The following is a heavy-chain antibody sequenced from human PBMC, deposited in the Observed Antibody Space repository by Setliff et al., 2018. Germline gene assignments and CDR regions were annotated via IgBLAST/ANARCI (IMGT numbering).Heavy chain of an antibody. CDR1: GGSISGRRYY. CDR2: TYYNGTA. CDR3: VRESRSTWYRRDF. D-gene: IGHD6-13*01. J-gene: IGHJ4*02. V-gene: IGHV4-39*02. Sequence: PSETLSLTCTVSGGSISGRRYYWVWMRQPPGKGLEWIGSTYYNGTAYYNPSLQSRVAISVDPSKNYFSLYVRSVNAADTAVYYCVRESRSTWYRRDFWGQGTLVTVSS.